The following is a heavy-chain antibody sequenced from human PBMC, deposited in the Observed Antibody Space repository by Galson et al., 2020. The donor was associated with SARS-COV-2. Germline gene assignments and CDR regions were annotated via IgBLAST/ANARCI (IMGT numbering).Heavy chain of an antibody. CDR2: IKSKTDGGTT. J-gene: IGHJ6*03. Sequence: GGSLRLSCAASGFTFSNAWMSWVRQAPGKGLEWVGRIKSKTDGGTTDYAAPVKGRFTISRDDSKNTLYLQMNSLKTEDTAVYYCTAKPDFYSSGWYDYYMDVWGKGTTVTVSS. CDR1: GFTFSNAW. D-gene: IGHD6-19*01. V-gene: IGHV3-15*01. CDR3: TAKPDFYSSGWYDYYMDV.